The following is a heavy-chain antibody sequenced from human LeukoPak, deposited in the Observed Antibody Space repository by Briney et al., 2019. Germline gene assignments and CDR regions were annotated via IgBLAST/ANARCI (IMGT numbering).Heavy chain of an antibody. CDR3: ARGGYSYGRPFDH. Sequence: HPGGSLRLSCAASGFTVSTDFMSWVRQAPGKGLEWVSVIYRGGNTYYVDSVKGRFTISRDNSKNMVYLQMDSLRVEDTAVYYCARGGYSYGRPFDHWGQGTLVTVSS. CDR1: GFTVSTDF. V-gene: IGHV3-53*01. J-gene: IGHJ4*02. D-gene: IGHD5-18*01. CDR2: IYRGGNT.